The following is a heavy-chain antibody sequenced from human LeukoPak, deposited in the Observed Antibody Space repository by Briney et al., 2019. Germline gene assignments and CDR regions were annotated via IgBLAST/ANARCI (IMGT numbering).Heavy chain of an antibody. CDR2: ISYDGSNK. Sequence: GRSLRLSCAASGFTFSSYAMHWVRQAPGKGLEWVAVISYDGSNKYYADSVKGRFTISRDNSKNTLYLQMNSLRAEDTAVYYCARASGSSKPHDAFDIWGQGTMVTVSS. V-gene: IGHV3-30*04. D-gene: IGHD3-22*01. CDR1: GFTFSSYA. J-gene: IGHJ3*02. CDR3: ARASGSSKPHDAFDI.